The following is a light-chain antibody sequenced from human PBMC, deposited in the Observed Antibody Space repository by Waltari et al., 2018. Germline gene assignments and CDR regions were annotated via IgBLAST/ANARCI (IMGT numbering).Light chain of an antibody. CDR3: KSYLRLPAT. CDR2: DTY. CDR1: QSISKY. V-gene: IGKV3-20*01. Sequence: EIVLTQSPGTLSLSPGERATLSCRASQSISKYLVWYQQRLGQAPRLLIYDTYIRATGIPDRFSGSGSGTDFSLTISRLEPEDFAVYYCKSYLRLPATFGQGTKVEIK. J-gene: IGKJ1*01.